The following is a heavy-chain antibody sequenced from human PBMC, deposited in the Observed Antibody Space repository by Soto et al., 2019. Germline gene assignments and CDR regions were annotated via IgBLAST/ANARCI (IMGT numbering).Heavy chain of an antibody. D-gene: IGHD3-3*01. Sequence: QLQLQESGPGLVEPTETLSLTCSVSGGSVSTTSYYWAWIRQRPGKGLEWVGSIYYNGFTYYNPSLKYRLTISVDTSKHQFSLRLSSVSTADTALYYCASQDDFWSGYNSFDPWGQGTLVTVSS. J-gene: IGHJ5*02. CDR2: IYYNGFT. CDR3: ASQDDFWSGYNSFDP. V-gene: IGHV4-39*01. CDR1: GGSVSTTSYY.